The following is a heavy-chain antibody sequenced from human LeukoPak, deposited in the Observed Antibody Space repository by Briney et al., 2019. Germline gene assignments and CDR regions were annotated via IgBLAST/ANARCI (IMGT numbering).Heavy chain of an antibody. J-gene: IGHJ6*02. CDR2: INHSGST. D-gene: IGHD2-2*01. V-gene: IGHV4-34*01. CDR3: ARIVVVPAASGQYYYYGMDV. Sequence: SETLSLTCAVYGGSFSGYYWSWIRQPPGKGPEWIGEINHSGSTNYNPSLKSRVTISVDTSKNQFSLKLSSVTAADTAVYYCARIVVVPAASGQYYYYGMDVWGQGTTVTVSS. CDR1: GGSFSGYY.